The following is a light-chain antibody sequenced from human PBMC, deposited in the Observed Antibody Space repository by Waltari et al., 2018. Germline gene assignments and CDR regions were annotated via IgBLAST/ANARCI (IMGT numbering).Light chain of an antibody. Sequence: DIQMTQSPATLSASVGDRITITCRTSPSISRGLVWYQQKPGKSPKLLIYQGSSLESGVPSRFSGSGYRPEFTLTNSSLQRDDFATYSCQQYDSSPWTFGQGTQVEI. CDR3: QQYDSSPWT. CDR2: QGS. J-gene: IGKJ1*01. V-gene: IGKV1-5*03. CDR1: PSISRG.